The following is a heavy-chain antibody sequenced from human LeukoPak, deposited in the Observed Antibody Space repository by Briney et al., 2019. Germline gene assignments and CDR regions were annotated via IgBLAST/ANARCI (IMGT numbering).Heavy chain of an antibody. D-gene: IGHD4/OR15-4a*01. CDR2: IYSDNT. CDR1: GFTVSSNS. V-gene: IGHV3-53*01. CDR3: ARRAGAYSHPYDY. Sequence: GGSLRLSCTVSGFTVSSNSMSWVRQAPGKGLEWVSFIYSDNTHYSDSVKGRFTISRDNPKNTLYLQMNSLRAEDTAVYYCARRAGAYSHPYDYWGQGTLVTVSS. J-gene: IGHJ4*02.